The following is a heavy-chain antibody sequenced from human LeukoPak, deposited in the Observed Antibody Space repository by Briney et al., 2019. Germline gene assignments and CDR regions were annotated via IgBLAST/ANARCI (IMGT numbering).Heavy chain of an antibody. Sequence: PGGSLRLSCAASGFTFSSYEMNWVRQAPGKGLEWVSYISSSGSTIYYADSVKGRFTISRDNAKNSLYLQMNSLRAEDTAVYYCARAQTSSAVAGNYYFDYWGQGTLVTVSS. D-gene: IGHD6-19*01. J-gene: IGHJ4*02. CDR2: ISSSGSTI. CDR1: GFTFSSYE. V-gene: IGHV3-48*03. CDR3: ARAQTSSAVAGNYYFDY.